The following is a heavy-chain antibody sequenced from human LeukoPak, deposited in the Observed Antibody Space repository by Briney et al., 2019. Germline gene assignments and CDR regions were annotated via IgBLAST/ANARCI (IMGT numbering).Heavy chain of an antibody. Sequence: GGSLRLSCAASGFTFSSYWMNWVRQAPGKGLVWVSRIASDGSSTTYADSVKGRFTISRDNSKNTLYLQMNSLRAEDTAVYYCAKFMIAAAANFDYWGQGTLVTVSS. V-gene: IGHV3-74*01. CDR1: GFTFSSYW. CDR2: IASDGSST. J-gene: IGHJ4*02. CDR3: AKFMIAAAANFDY. D-gene: IGHD6-13*01.